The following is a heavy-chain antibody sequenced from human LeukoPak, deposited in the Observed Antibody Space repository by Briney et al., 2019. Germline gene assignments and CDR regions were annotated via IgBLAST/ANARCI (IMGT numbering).Heavy chain of an antibody. Sequence: GGSLRLSCAASGFTFSNAWMSWVRQAPGKGLEWVSAISGSGGSTYYADSVKGRFTISRDNSKNTLYLQMNSLRAEDTAVYYCANLNRDIVVAEAFDIWGQGTMVTVSS. V-gene: IGHV3-23*01. J-gene: IGHJ3*02. CDR3: ANLNRDIVVAEAFDI. CDR2: ISGSGGST. D-gene: IGHD2-15*01. CDR1: GFTFSNAW.